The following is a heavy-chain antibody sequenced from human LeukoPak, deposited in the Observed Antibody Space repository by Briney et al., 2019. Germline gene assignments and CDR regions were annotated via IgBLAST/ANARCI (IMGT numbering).Heavy chain of an antibody. CDR2: INSDGSST. V-gene: IGHV3-74*01. D-gene: IGHD6-13*01. CDR1: GFTFSSYW. Sequence: GGSLRLSCAASGFTFSSYWMHWVRQAPGKGLVWVSRINSDGSSTSYADSVKGRFTISRDNAKNTLYLQMNSLRAEDTAVYYCARDSNSWYWQAGNWFDPWGQGTLVTVSS. CDR3: ARDSNSWYWQAGNWFDP. J-gene: IGHJ5*02.